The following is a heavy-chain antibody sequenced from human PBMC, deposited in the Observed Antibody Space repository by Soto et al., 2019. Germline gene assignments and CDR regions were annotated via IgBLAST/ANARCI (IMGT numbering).Heavy chain of an antibody. D-gene: IGHD3-22*01. Sequence: GASVKVSCKASGYTFTSYYMHWVRQAPGQGLEWMGIINPSGGTTTYAQNFQGRVTMTRDTSTSTAYMELSSLRSEDTAVYYCARGTYYYDSSGYLVSGYWGQGTLVTVSS. CDR2: INPSGGTT. CDR1: GYTFTSYY. J-gene: IGHJ4*02. V-gene: IGHV1-46*01. CDR3: ARGTYYYDSSGYLVSGY.